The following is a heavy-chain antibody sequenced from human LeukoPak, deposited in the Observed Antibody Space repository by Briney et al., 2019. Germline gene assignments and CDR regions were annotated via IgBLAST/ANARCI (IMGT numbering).Heavy chain of an antibody. J-gene: IGHJ4*02. V-gene: IGHV3-30*14. Sequence: AGGFLRLSCAASGFTFSSYAMHWVRQAPGKGLEWVAVISYDGSNKYYADSVKGRFTISRDSSKNTLYLQMNSLRAEDTAVYYCARGPKGKYYFDYWGQGTLVTVSS. CDR3: ARGPKGKYYFDY. CDR2: ISYDGSNK. CDR1: GFTFSSYA.